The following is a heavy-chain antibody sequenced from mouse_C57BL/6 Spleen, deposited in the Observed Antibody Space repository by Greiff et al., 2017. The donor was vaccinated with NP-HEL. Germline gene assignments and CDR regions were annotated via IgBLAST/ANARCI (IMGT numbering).Heavy chain of an antibody. CDR2: IDPSDSYT. V-gene: IGHV1-69*01. D-gene: IGHD2-3*01. CDR3: ARWGDGYYGGFAY. Sequence: VQLQQSGAELVMPGASVKLSCKASGYTFTSYWMHWVKQRPGQGLEWIGEIDPSDSYTNYNQKFKGKSTLTVDKSSSTAYMQLSSLTSEDSAVYYCARWGDGYYGGFAYWGQGTLVTVSA. J-gene: IGHJ3*01. CDR1: GYTFTSYW.